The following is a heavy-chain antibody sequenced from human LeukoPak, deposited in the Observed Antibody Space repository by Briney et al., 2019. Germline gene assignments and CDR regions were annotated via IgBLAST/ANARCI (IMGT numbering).Heavy chain of an antibody. V-gene: IGHV1-2*02. J-gene: IGHJ4*02. CDR2: INPNSGDT. CDR1: GYTFTGYY. Sequence: ASVKVSCKASGYTFTGYYIHWVRQAPRQGLEWMGWINPNSGDTKYAQNFQGRVTMTRDTSIRTAYMELSSLRSVDTAVYYCARSKSSDYGDRYYFDSWGQGTLVTVSS. D-gene: IGHD4-17*01. CDR3: ARSKSSDYGDRYYFDS.